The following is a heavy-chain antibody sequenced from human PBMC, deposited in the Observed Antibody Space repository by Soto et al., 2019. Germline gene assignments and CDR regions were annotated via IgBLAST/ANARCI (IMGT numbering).Heavy chain of an antibody. CDR2: ISSSGSST. D-gene: IGHD2-21*01. Sequence: EVQLLESGGGLVQPGGSLRLSCAASGFTFSNYDMSWVRQAPGKGLEWVSSISSSGSSTYYADSVEGRFTISRDNPKNTLYLRMSSLSAADTAVYYCARRDCGRGANCKFGAPAFAYWGQGNLVTVTS. V-gene: IGHV3-23*01. CDR3: ARRDCGRGANCKFGAPAFAY. CDR1: GFTFSNYD. J-gene: IGHJ4*02.